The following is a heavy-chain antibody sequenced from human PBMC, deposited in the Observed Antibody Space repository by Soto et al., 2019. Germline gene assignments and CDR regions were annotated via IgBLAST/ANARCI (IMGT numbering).Heavy chain of an antibody. J-gene: IGHJ5*02. CDR2: ISGSGFKK. Sequence: GGSLRLSCAASGFNFENFGMSWVRQAPGKGLEWISSISGSGFKKYYADSVKGRFTISRDNSKSTVYLELNNLSAEDTAVYHCAKNQGVELVQLATVDWFDPWGQGSVVTVSS. CDR3: AKNQGVELVQLATVDWFDP. CDR1: GFNFENFG. V-gene: IGHV3-23*01. D-gene: IGHD1-1*01.